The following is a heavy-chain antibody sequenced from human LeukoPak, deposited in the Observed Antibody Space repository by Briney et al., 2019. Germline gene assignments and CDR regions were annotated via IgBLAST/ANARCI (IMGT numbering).Heavy chain of an antibody. Sequence: GGSLRLSCAASGFTFSSYSMNWVRQAPGKGLEGVAVISYDGSNYFYADSVKGRFTISRVNSKNTLYLQMNSLRAEDTAVYYCAREPYSSGWYFSYYFDYWGQGTLVTVSS. D-gene: IGHD6-19*01. CDR1: GFTFSSYS. CDR2: ISYDGSNY. V-gene: IGHV3-30-3*01. CDR3: AREPYSSGWYFSYYFDY. J-gene: IGHJ4*02.